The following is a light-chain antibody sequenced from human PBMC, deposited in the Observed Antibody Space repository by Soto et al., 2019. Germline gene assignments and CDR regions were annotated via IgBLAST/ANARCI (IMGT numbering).Light chain of an antibody. CDR1: QSISNH. J-gene: IGKJ5*01. V-gene: IGKV1-39*01. CDR2: AAS. Sequence: DIHMTQSPSSLSASVEYIFIITCRASQSISNHLNWYQQKPGKAPKLLIFAASSLQSGVPSRFSGSRSGPDFTLTISSLKSEDFAVYYCQQYNNWHPITFGHGTRLEIK. CDR3: QQYNNWHPIT.